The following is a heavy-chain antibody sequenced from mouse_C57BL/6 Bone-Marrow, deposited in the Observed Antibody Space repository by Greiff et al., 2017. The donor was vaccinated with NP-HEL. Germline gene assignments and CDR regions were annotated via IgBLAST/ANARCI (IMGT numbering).Heavy chain of an antibody. V-gene: IGHV1-50*01. CDR1: GYTFTSYW. Sequence: QVQLKQPGAELVKPGASVKLSCKASGYTFTSYWMQWVKQRPGQGLEWIGEIDPSDSYTNYNQKFKGKATLTVDTSSSTAYMQLSSLTSEDSAVYYCARGGYGGSPYFDYWGQGTTLTVSS. D-gene: IGHD1-1*01. CDR3: ARGGYGGSPYFDY. CDR2: IDPSDSYT. J-gene: IGHJ2*01.